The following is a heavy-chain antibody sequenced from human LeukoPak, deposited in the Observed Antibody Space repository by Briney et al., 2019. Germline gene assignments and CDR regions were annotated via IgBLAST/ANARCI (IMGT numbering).Heavy chain of an antibody. CDR3: ARGGSYLSAFDI. CDR1: GFTFSSYG. V-gene: IGHV3-23*01. J-gene: IGHJ3*02. CDR2: ISGSGGST. Sequence: GGSLRLSCAASGFTFSSYGMRWVRQAPGKGLEWVSAISGSGGSTYYADSVKGRFTISRDNSKNTLYLQMNSLRAEDTAVYYCARGGSYLSAFDIWGQGTMVTVSS. D-gene: IGHD1-26*01.